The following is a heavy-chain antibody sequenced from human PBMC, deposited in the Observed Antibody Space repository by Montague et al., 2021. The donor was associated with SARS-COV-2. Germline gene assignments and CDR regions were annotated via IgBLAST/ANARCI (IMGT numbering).Heavy chain of an antibody. CDR2: IKYDGTNK. CDR1: GFTFSNYP. J-gene: IGHJ4*02. Sequence: SLRLSCAASGFTFSNYPMHWVRQAPGKGLEWVSDIKYDGTNKNYADSVKGRFTISRDNAKNTLFLQMNSLRAEDTAVYYCAREARAAAAEDFDYWGQGTLVTVSS. CDR3: AREARAAAAEDFDY. V-gene: IGHV3-30*04. D-gene: IGHD6-25*01.